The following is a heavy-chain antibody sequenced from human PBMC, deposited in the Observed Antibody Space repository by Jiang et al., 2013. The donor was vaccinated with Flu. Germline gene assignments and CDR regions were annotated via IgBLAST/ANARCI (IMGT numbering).Heavy chain of an antibody. CDR2: LHSGGNT. CDR1: GFTVSSNY. Sequence: VQLLESGGGLVQPGGSLRLSCAASGFTVSSNYMNWVRQAPGKGLEWVSVLHSGGNTYYADSVKGRFTISRDKSKNTLYLQMNSLRAEDTAVYYCAREMPKAYHYYMDVWGQGTTVTVSS. CDR3: AREMPKAYHYYMDV. D-gene: IGHD5-24*01. J-gene: IGHJ6*02. V-gene: IGHV3-66*02.